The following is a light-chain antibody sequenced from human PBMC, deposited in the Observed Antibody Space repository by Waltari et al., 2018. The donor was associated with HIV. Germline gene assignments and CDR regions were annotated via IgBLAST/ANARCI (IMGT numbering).Light chain of an antibody. Sequence: QSVFPQSPAESRTPRQRFTIPSPGGTSNLGSNPDSWYQQVPGTAPQLFMFSNSLRPSGVHDRFSGSKSGTSASLAISGLQSEDEADYYCATWDDTLDGPVFGGGTRLTVL. J-gene: IGLJ3*02. CDR2: SNS. CDR3: ATWDDTLDGPV. V-gene: IGLV1-44*01. CDR1: TSNLGSNP.